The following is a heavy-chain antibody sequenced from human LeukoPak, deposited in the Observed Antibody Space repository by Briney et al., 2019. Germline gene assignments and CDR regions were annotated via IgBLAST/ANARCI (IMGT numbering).Heavy chain of an antibody. J-gene: IGHJ4*02. CDR1: GFTFSSYG. CDR3: AKLTYYYGSGTAGDDY. D-gene: IGHD3-10*01. CDR2: ISYDGSNK. V-gene: IGHV3-30*18. Sequence: GGSLRLSCAASGFTFSSYGMHWVRQAPGKGLEWVAVISYDGSNKYYADSVKGRFTISRDNSKNTLYLQMNSLRAEDTAVYYCAKLTYYYGSGTAGDDYWGQGTLVTVSS.